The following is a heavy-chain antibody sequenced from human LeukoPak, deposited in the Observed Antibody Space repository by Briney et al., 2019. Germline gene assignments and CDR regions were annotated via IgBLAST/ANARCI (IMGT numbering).Heavy chain of an antibody. Sequence: PGASPRLSCAASGFTFSSYGMTWVRQAPGKGLEWVSSISGSGANTYYVGSVKGRITISRDNSKNTVHLQMSSLRAEDTAVYHCARVLKGESGALGVDVWGQGTTVTVSS. CDR3: ARVLKGESGALGVDV. CDR1: GFTFSSYG. CDR2: ISGSGANT. V-gene: IGHV3-23*01. D-gene: IGHD1-26*01. J-gene: IGHJ6*02.